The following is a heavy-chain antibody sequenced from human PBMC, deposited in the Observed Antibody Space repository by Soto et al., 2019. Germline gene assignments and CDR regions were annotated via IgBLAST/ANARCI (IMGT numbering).Heavy chain of an antibody. J-gene: IGHJ4*02. V-gene: IGHV3-21*01. CDR2: ISSRSRSI. CDR1: QVTLIDQY. CDR3: ARGNASGSYYNSGY. D-gene: IGHD3-10*01. Sequence: PWGAQRVPKGAAQVTLIDQYIPWVRQTTGKGLEWVSSISSRSRSIYYADSQKGRFTISRDNTKNSLYLQMYSLRAEDTAVCYCARGNASGSYYNSGYWGQGALVTVSS.